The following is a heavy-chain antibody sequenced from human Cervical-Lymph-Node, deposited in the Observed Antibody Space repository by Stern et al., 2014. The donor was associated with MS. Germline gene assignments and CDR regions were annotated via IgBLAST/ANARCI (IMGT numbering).Heavy chain of an antibody. CDR2: IIPLVGTT. Sequence: QVQLVQSGAEVKRPGSSVKVSCKASGGTFSNSGISWVRQAPGQGLEWMGGIIPLVGTTNYARKFQGRLTITADKHTSTAYMALSNLRADDTALYFCARDLGVGPTVSWGQGTVVTVSS. D-gene: IGHD1-26*01. V-gene: IGHV1-69*06. CDR3: ARDLGVGPTVS. CDR1: GGTFSNSG. J-gene: IGHJ5*02.